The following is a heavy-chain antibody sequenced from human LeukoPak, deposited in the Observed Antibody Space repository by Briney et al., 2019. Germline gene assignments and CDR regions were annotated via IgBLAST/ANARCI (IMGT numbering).Heavy chain of an antibody. V-gene: IGHV3-23*01. D-gene: IGHD1-26*01. Sequence: GGSLRLSCGASGFTFSSYAMSWVRQAPGKGLEWVSAISGSGGSTYYADSAKGRFTISRDNSKNTLYLQMNSLRAEDTAVYYCAKDRSGYFDYWGQGTLVTVSS. CDR2: ISGSGGST. CDR1: GFTFSSYA. CDR3: AKDRSGYFDY. J-gene: IGHJ4*02.